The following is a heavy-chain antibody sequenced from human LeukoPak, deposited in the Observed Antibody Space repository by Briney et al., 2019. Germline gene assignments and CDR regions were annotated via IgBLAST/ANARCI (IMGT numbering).Heavy chain of an antibody. CDR1: GYTFTSYA. CDR2: INTNTGKP. J-gene: IGHJ4*02. V-gene: IGHV7-4-1*02. D-gene: IGHD5-24*01. CDR3: ARDLRDGYNHPATDDY. Sequence: ASVKVSCKSCGYTFTSYAMNWVRQAAGQGLEWMGWINTNTGKPTYAQGFTGRFVFSLDTPVSTAYLQISSLKAEDTAVYHCARDLRDGYNHPATDDYWGQGTLVTVSS.